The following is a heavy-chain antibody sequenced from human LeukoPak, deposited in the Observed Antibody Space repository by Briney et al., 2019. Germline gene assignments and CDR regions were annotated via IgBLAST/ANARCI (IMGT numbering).Heavy chain of an antibody. Sequence: ASVKVSCKASGYTFTSYGISWVRQAPGQGREWMGWISAYNGNTNYAQKLQGRVTMTTDTSTSTAYMELRSLRSDDTAVYYCARAYSGSYYWDYYYYYYMDVWGKGTTVTVSS. CDR1: GYTFTSYG. CDR2: ISAYNGNT. V-gene: IGHV1-18*01. CDR3: ARAYSGSYYWDYYYYYYMDV. D-gene: IGHD1-26*01. J-gene: IGHJ6*03.